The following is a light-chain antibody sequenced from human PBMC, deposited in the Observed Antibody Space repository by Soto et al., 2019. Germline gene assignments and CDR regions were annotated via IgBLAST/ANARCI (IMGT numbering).Light chain of an antibody. J-gene: IGKJ1*01. Sequence: EIVLTQSPGTLSLSPGERATLSCRARQSVSSSYLAWYQQKPGQAPRLLIYGASSRATGIPDRFSGSGSGTDFTLTISRLEPEDFAVYYCQQYGSSPWTFGQGTQVAIK. V-gene: IGKV3-20*01. CDR1: QSVSSSY. CDR2: GAS. CDR3: QQYGSSPWT.